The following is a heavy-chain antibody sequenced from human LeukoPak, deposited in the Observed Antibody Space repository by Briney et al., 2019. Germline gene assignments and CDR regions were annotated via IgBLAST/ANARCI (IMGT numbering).Heavy chain of an antibody. Sequence: SETLSLTCAVSGSSIYYNNWWSWVRQSPGKGLEWIAEIHHSGSMNYNPSLKSRVTISVDKSKNQFSLRLNSVTAADTAVYYCAREGRFPPEVLPRYFDYWGQGTLVTVSS. CDR1: GSSIYYNNW. CDR3: AREGRFPPEVLPRYFDY. V-gene: IGHV4-4*02. J-gene: IGHJ4*02. D-gene: IGHD1-26*01. CDR2: IHHSGSM.